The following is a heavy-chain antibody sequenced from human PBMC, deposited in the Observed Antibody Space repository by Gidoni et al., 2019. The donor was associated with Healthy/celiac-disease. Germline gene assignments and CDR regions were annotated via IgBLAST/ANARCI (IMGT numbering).Heavy chain of an antibody. Sequence: QVQLVESGGGVVQPGRSLRLSCAASGFTCSSYGMHWVRQAPGKGLEWVAVISYDGSNKYYADSVKGRFTSSRDNSKNTLYLQMNSLRAEDTAVYYCAKDTGYGSGSYYQDYWGQGTLVTVSS. CDR2: ISYDGSNK. D-gene: IGHD3-10*01. V-gene: IGHV3-30*18. CDR1: GFTCSSYG. CDR3: AKDTGYGSGSYYQDY. J-gene: IGHJ4*02.